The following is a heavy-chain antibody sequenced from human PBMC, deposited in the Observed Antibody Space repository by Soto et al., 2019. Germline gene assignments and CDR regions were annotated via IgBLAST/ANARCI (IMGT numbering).Heavy chain of an antibody. CDR3: PKSKARAPGWLVP. J-gene: IGHJ5*02. Sequence: GGSLRLSSAASGFTFSDHGMHWVRQAPGKGLEWVAGIWSDGRNKYYADSVKGRFTISRDNSKNSVYLQMNSLRAEDTAVYYCPKSKARAPGWLVPWGQGTVVTV. CDR1: GFTFSDHG. CDR2: IWSDGRNK. V-gene: IGHV3-33*06.